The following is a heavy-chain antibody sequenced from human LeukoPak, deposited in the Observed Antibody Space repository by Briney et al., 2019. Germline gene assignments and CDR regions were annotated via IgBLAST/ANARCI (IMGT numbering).Heavy chain of an antibody. Sequence: PSETLSLTCTVSGGSISSYYWSWIRQPAGKGLEWIGRIYTSGSTNYNPSLKSRVTMSVDTSKNQFSLKLSSVTAADTAVYYCARDSITYGSGWRGYYFDYWGQGTLVTVSS. CDR3: ARDSITYGSGWRGYYFDY. V-gene: IGHV4-4*07. CDR1: GGSISSYY. D-gene: IGHD6-19*01. CDR2: IYTSGST. J-gene: IGHJ4*02.